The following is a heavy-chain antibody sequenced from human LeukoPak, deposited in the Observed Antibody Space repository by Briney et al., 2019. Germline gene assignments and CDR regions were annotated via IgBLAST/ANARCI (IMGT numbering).Heavy chain of an antibody. CDR1: GFTFSSYG. J-gene: IGHJ3*02. CDR2: ISYDGSNK. Sequence: GRSLRLSCAASGFTFSSYGMHWVRQAPGKGLEWVAVISYDGSNKYYADSVKGRFTISRDNSKNTLYLQMDSLRAEDTAVYYCAKGPVLLWFGGPNGGAFDIWGQGTMVTVSS. V-gene: IGHV3-30*18. D-gene: IGHD3-10*01. CDR3: AKGPVLLWFGGPNGGAFDI.